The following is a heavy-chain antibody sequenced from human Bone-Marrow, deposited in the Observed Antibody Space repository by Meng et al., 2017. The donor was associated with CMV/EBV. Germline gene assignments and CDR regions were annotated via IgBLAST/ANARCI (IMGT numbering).Heavy chain of an antibody. D-gene: IGHD2-2*01. CDR2: ISGSGGST. V-gene: IGHV3-23*01. J-gene: IGHJ4*02. CDR1: GFTFSNAW. Sequence: GESLKISCAASGFTFSNAWMNWVRQAPGKGLEWVSAISGSGGSTYYADSVKGRFTISRDNSNNTLYLQMDSLRAEDTAVYFCAKDFDIVVLQTKYYWGQGTLVTVSS. CDR3: AKDFDIVVLQTKYY.